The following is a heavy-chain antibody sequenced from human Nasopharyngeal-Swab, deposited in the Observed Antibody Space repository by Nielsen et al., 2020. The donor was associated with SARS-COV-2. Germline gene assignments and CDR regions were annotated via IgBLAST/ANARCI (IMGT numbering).Heavy chain of an antibody. V-gene: IGHV4-38-2*02. D-gene: IGHD5-18*01. CDR1: GYSISSGYY. Sequence: ETLSLTCTVSGYSISSGYYWAWIRQPPGKGLEWIGSIYHGGSTYYTPSLESRVTISVDTSNNHFSLKLTSVTAADTAVYYCARELSNTPKYNWFDPWGQGTLVTVSS. CDR3: ARELSNTPKYNWFDP. CDR2: IYHGGST. J-gene: IGHJ5*02.